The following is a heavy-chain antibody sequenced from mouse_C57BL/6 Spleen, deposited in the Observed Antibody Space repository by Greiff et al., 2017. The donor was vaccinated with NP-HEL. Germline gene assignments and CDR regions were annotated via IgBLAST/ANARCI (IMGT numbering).Heavy chain of an antibody. V-gene: IGHV1-72*01. Sequence: QVQLQQPGAELVKPGASVKLSCKASGYTFTSYWMHWVKQRPGRGLKWIGRIDPNSGGTKYNEKFKSKATLTVDKPSSTAYMQLSSLTSEDSAVYYCAREVTTAYYFDYWGQGTTLTVSS. J-gene: IGHJ2*01. CDR3: AREVTTAYYFDY. CDR1: GYTFTSYW. CDR2: IDPNSGGT. D-gene: IGHD1-2*01.